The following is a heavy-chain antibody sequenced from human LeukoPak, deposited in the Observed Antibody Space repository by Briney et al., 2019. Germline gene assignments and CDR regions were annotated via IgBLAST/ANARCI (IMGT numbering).Heavy chain of an antibody. CDR2: IRYDGSNQ. D-gene: IGHD6-13*01. J-gene: IGHJ4*02. CDR3: ARAGASAGTHFDY. Sequence: GGSLRLSCAASGFTFSSYGMHWVRQAPGKGLEWVAFIRYDGSNQYNADSVKGRFTISRDNSKKTLFLQMNSLRAEDTAVYYCARAGASAGTHFDYWGQGILVTVSS. V-gene: IGHV3-30*02. CDR1: GFTFSSYG.